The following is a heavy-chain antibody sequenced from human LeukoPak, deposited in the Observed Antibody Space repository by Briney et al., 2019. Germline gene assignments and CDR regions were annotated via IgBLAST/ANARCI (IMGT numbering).Heavy chain of an antibody. V-gene: IGHV4-39*01. CDR3: VGSATAPYYFDY. D-gene: IGHD3-10*01. Sequence: SETLSLTCTVSGGSISSSSYYWGWIRQPPGKGLEWIGSIYYSGSTYYNPSLKSRVTISVDTSKNQFSLKLSSVTAADTAVYYRVGSATAPYYFDYWGQGTLVTVSS. CDR2: IYYSGST. J-gene: IGHJ4*02. CDR1: GGSISSSSYY.